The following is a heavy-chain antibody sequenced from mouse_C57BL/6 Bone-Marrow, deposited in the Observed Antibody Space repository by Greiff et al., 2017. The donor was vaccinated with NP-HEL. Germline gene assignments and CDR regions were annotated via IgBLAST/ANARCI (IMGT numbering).Heavy chain of an antibody. Sequence: VQLQQSVAELVRPGASVKLSCTASGFNIKNTYMHWVKQRPEQGLEWIGRIDPANGHTKYAPKFQGTATITADTSSNTAYLQLSSLTSADTAIYYCARSTDYGSSYWYFDVWGTGTTVTVSS. CDR2: IDPANGHT. CDR1: GFNIKNTY. V-gene: IGHV14-3*01. D-gene: IGHD1-1*01. J-gene: IGHJ1*03. CDR3: ARSTDYGSSYWYFDV.